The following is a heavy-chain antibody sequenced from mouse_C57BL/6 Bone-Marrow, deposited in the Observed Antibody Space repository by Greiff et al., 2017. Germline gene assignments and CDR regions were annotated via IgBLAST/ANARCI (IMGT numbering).Heavy chain of an antibody. Sequence: VQGVESGAELVRPGASVTLSCKASGYTFTDYEMHWVKQTPVHGLEWIGAIDPETGGTAYNQKFKGKAILTADKSSSTAYMELRRLTSEDSAVYYCTRRGIYDGYSRWYFDVWGTGTTVTVSS. D-gene: IGHD2-3*01. CDR1: GYTFTDYE. CDR3: TRRGIYDGYSRWYFDV. V-gene: IGHV1-15*01. J-gene: IGHJ1*03. CDR2: IDPETGGT.